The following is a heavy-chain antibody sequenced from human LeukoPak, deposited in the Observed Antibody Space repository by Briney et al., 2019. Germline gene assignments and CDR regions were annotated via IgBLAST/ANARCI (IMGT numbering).Heavy chain of an antibody. Sequence: PGGSLRLSCAASGFTFSSYSMNWVRQAPGKGLEWVSSISSSSSYIYYADSVKGRFTISRDNAKSSLYLQMNSLRAEDTAVYYCARDYHFLQSRSYYMDVWGKGTTVTVSS. CDR1: GFTFSSYS. V-gene: IGHV3-21*01. J-gene: IGHJ6*03. D-gene: IGHD3-3*01. CDR2: ISSSSSYI. CDR3: ARDYHFLQSRSYYMDV.